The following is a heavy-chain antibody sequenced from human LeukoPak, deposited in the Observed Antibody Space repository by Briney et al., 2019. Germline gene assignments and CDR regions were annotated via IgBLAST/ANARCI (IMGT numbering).Heavy chain of an antibody. Sequence: GGSLRLSCAASGFTFSHYGMHWVRQAPGKGLEWVAVISYDGSNKYYADSVKGRFTISRDNSKNTLYLQMNSLRAEDTAVYYCARESTIAVAGLYYYYGMDVWGQGTTVTVSS. CDR1: GFTFSHYG. J-gene: IGHJ6*02. V-gene: IGHV3-30*03. CDR3: ARESTIAVAGLYYYYGMDV. D-gene: IGHD6-19*01. CDR2: ISYDGSNK.